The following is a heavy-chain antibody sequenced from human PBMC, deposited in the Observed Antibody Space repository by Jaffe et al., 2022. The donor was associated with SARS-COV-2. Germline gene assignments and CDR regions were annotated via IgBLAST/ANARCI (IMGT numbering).Heavy chain of an antibody. CDR3: AKDGTPRKDPSMVRGVIWNGHFDY. CDR1: GFTFDDYA. Sequence: EVQLVESGGGLVQPGRSLRLSCAASGFTFDDYAMHWVRQAPGKGLEWVSGISWNSGSIGYADSVKGRFTISRDNAKNSLYLQMNSLRAEDTALYYCAKDGTPRKDPSMVRGVIWNGHFDYWGQGTLVTVSS. D-gene: IGHD3-10*01. J-gene: IGHJ4*02. V-gene: IGHV3-9*01. CDR2: ISWNSGSI.